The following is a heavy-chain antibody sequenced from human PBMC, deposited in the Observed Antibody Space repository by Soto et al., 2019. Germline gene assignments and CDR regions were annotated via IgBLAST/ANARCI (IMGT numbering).Heavy chain of an antibody. CDR1: GFTFSSYG. D-gene: IGHD5-18*01. J-gene: IGHJ4*02. Sequence: GGSLRLSCAASGFTFSSYGMHWVRQAPGKGLEWVAVISYDGSNKYYADSVKGRFTISRDNSKNTLYLQMNSLRAEDTAVYYCAKSDLIQLWQTFDYWGQGTLVTVSS. CDR2: ISYDGSNK. CDR3: AKSDLIQLWQTFDY. V-gene: IGHV3-30*18.